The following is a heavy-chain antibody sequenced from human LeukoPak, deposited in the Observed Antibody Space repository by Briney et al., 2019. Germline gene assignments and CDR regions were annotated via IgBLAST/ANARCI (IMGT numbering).Heavy chain of an antibody. V-gene: IGHV3-30*18. CDR3: AKQPTYTDSSSPC. CDR2: ISHDYTGE. Sequence: GGSLRLSCAASGFTFSNYGMHWVRQAPGKGLEWVSVISHDYTGEWYADLVQGRFTISRDNSKNTLYLQMNSLRAEDTAVYYCAKQPTYTDSSSPCWGPGTLVTVSS. CDR1: GFTFSNYG. D-gene: IGHD6-13*01. J-gene: IGHJ4*02.